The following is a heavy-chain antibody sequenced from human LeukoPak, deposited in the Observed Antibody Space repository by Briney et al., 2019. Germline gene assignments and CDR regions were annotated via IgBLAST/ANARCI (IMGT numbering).Heavy chain of an antibody. Sequence: PSETLSLTCAVYGGSFSGYYWSWIRQPPGKGLEWIGEINHSGSTNYNTSLTSRVTISVDTSKNQFSLKLSSVTAADTAVYYCARVHPPFDYDSSGYYFGGVDYWGQGTLVTVSS. V-gene: IGHV4-34*01. D-gene: IGHD3-22*01. CDR3: ARVHPPFDYDSSGYYFGGVDY. CDR2: INHSGST. CDR1: GGSFSGYY. J-gene: IGHJ4*02.